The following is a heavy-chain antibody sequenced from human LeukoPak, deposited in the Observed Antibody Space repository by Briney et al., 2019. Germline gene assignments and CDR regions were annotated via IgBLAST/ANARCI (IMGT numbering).Heavy chain of an antibody. V-gene: IGHV3-53*01. J-gene: IGHJ4*02. D-gene: IGHD3-22*01. CDR2: MYTGGST. CDR1: GFTISTNY. CDR3: ARAPFYYDSSGYPYLDG. Sequence: PGGSLRLSCAASGFTISTNYMSWVRQAPGKGLEWVSVMYTGGSTYYADSVKGRFTISRDDSKNTLYLQMNSLRAEDTALYYCARAPFYYDSSGYPYLDGWGQGTLVTVSS.